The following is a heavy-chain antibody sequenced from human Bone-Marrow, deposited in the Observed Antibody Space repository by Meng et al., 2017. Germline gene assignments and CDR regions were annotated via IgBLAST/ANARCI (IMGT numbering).Heavy chain of an antibody. V-gene: IGHV3-7*01. CDR2: INQDGCDK. CDR1: GFTFSNAW. Sequence: GESLKISCAASGFTFSNAWLNWVRQAPGKGLEWVANINQDGCDKYYAGSVKGRFTISRDNAKNSLYVQMNSLGAEDTAVYYCASDIGFGGLDSWGQGTPVTVSS. CDR3: ASDIGFGGLDS. D-gene: IGHD3-10*01. J-gene: IGHJ4*02.